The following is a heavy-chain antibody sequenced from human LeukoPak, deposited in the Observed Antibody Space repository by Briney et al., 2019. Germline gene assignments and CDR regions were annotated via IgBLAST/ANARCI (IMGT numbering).Heavy chain of an antibody. J-gene: IGHJ4*01. D-gene: IGHD2-15*01. Sequence: PSETLSVTCAVSGGSLGSYYWRCLRQPPGKGLEWIGYIHDSGSTKYNPSLKSRVTLSVDTSRNHLSLKLTSVTAAGTAVYYCASLVFSGGSCYWGGGTRVTVSS. V-gene: IGHV4-59*12. CDR1: GGSLGSYY. CDR3: ASLVFSGGSCY. CDR2: IHDSGST.